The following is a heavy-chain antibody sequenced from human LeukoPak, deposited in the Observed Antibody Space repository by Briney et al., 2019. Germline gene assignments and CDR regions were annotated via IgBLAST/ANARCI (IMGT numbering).Heavy chain of an antibody. J-gene: IGHJ4*02. D-gene: IGHD6-19*01. V-gene: IGHV3-33*01. CDR3: ARYNSGSLDY. CDR1: GFTFRSYG. CDR2: IWYDGNNK. Sequence: PGGSLRLSCAASGFTFRSYGIHWVRQAPGKGLEWVAVIWYDGNNKYYADSVKGRFTISRDNSKNTASLQMSSLRAEDTALYYCARYNSGSLDYWGQGTLVTVSS.